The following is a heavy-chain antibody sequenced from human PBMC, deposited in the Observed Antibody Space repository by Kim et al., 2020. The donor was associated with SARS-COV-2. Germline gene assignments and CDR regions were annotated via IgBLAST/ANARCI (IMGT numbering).Heavy chain of an antibody. CDR3: AQSGEYSSGGFDY. V-gene: IGHV6-1*01. D-gene: IGHD6-19*01. J-gene: IGHJ4*02. Sequence: YAVSLKSRITINPDTSNHQFSLQLNSVTPEDTAVYYCAQSGEYSSGGFDYWGQGTLVTVSS.